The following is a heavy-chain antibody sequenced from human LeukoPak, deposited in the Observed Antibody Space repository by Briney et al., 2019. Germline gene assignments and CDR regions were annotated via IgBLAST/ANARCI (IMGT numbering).Heavy chain of an antibody. J-gene: IGHJ4*02. CDR1: GFTSSNYY. V-gene: IGHV3-11*04. D-gene: IGHD3-22*01. Sequence: GGSLRLACAPAGFTSSNYYMSWIRHAPGKGLECVSYIGISGSTRYYADSVKGRFTISRDNAKNSLYLQMNSLRADDMAVYYCASDYSDSSGYSSVAQWGQGTLVTVCS. CDR3: ASDYSDSSGYSSVAQ. CDR2: IGISGSTR.